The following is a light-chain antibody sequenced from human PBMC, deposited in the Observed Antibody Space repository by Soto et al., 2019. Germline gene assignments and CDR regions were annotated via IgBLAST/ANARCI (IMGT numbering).Light chain of an antibody. V-gene: IGKV3-20*01. CDR1: QSVSNN. CDR3: QCYGSSRR. CDR2: GAS. Sequence: EIVMTQSPATLSVSPGERATLSCRASQSVSNNLAWYQRKPGQAPRLLIYGASNRATGIPDRFSGSGSGTEFSLTIRRLEPGWYEVYYCQCYGSSRRFG. J-gene: IGKJ4*02.